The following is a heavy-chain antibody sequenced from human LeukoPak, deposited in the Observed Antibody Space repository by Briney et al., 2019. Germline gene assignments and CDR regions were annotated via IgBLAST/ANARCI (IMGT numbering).Heavy chain of an antibody. CDR2: TYYSSKWYT. J-gene: IGHJ4*02. CDR1: GDTFSSNSAT. V-gene: IGHV6-1*01. D-gene: IGHD6-13*01. Sequence: SQTLSLTCAISGDTFSSNSATWTWLRQSPSRGLEWLGRTYYSSKWYTDYALSVTSRITINPDTSKNQFSLQLNSVTPEDTAVYYCARGSSSSSWFFDYWGQGTLVTVSS. CDR3: ARGSSSSSWFFDY.